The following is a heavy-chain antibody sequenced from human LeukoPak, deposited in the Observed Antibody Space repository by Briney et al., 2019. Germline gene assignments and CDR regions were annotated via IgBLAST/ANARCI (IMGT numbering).Heavy chain of an antibody. V-gene: IGHV3-30*18. CDR2: ISYDGSNK. CDR1: GFTFISFE. CDR3: AKGTRYSSSWLDY. D-gene: IGHD6-13*01. Sequence: GGSLRLSCATSGFTFISFEMHWVRQAPGKGLEWVAVISYDGSNKYYADSVKGRFTISRDNSKNTLYLQMNSLRAEDTAVYYCAKGTRYSSSWLDYWGQGTLVTVSS. J-gene: IGHJ4*02.